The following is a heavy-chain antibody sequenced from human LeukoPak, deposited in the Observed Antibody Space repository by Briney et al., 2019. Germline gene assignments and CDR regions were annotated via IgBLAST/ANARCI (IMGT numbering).Heavy chain of an antibody. V-gene: IGHV3-23*01. D-gene: IGHD2-15*01. CDR2: ISGSGGST. J-gene: IGHJ4*02. CDR3: AKSGRRGYCSGGSRCSGNYFDY. CDR1: GFTFSSYA. Sequence: QPGGSLRLSCAASGFTFSSYAMSWVRQAPGKGLEWVSSISGSGGSTYYTDSVKGRFTISRDNSKNTLYLQMNRLRAEDTAVYYCAKSGRRGYCSGGSRCSGNYFDYWGQGTLVTVSS.